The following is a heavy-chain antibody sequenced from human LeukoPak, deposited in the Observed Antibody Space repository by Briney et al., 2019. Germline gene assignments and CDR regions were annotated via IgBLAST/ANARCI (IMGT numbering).Heavy chain of an antibody. D-gene: IGHD5-18*01. Sequence: GGSLRLSCAASGFTVSSNYMSWVRQAPGKGLEWVSVIYSGGSTYYADSVKGRFTISRDNSKNTLYLQMNSLRAEDTAVYYCARVHVGTDMVDLDYWGQGTLVTVSS. CDR1: GFTVSSNY. CDR3: ARVHVGTDMVDLDY. J-gene: IGHJ4*02. CDR2: IYSGGST. V-gene: IGHV3-66*01.